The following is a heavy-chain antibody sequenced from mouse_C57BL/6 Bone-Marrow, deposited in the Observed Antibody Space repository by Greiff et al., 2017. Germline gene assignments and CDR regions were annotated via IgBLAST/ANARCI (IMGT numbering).Heavy chain of an antibody. V-gene: IGHV1-69*01. Sequence: QVQLQQPGAELVKPGASVKMSCKASGYTFTSYWMHWVKQRPGQGLEWIGEIDPSDSYTNYNQKFKGKSTLTVDKSSSTAYMQLSSLTSEDSAVXYCARDYYGSSFWFAYWGQGTLVTVSA. CDR1: GYTFTSYW. CDR3: ARDYYGSSFWFAY. CDR2: IDPSDSYT. D-gene: IGHD1-1*01. J-gene: IGHJ3*01.